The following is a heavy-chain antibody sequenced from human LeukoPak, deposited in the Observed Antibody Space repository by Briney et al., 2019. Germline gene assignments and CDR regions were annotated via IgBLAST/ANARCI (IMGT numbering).Heavy chain of an antibody. J-gene: IGHJ4*02. CDR1: GVSISSYY. D-gene: IGHD2-2*01. CDR2: IYYSGST. CDR3: ARAVGYCSSTSCSASPYFDY. Sequence: PAETLSLTCTASGVSISSYYWSWIRQPPGKGLEWIGYIYYSGSTNYNPSLKSRVTISVDTSKNQFSLKLSSVTAADTAVYYCARAVGYCSSTSCSASPYFDYWGQGTLVTVSS. V-gene: IGHV4-59*01.